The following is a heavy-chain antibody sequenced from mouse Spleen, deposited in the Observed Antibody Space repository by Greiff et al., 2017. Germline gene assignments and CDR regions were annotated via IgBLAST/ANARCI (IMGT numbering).Heavy chain of an antibody. CDR3: ARGIYYGSSHYYYAMDY. CDR1: GYTFTSYW. CDR2: IDPNSGGT. D-gene: IGHD1-1*01. J-gene: IGHJ4*01. Sequence: QVQLKQPGAELVKPGASVKLSCKASGYTFTSYWMHWVKQRPGRGLEWIGRIDPNSGGTKYNEKFKSKATLTVDKPSSTAYMQLSSLTSEDSAVYYCARGIYYGSSHYYYAMDYWGQGTSVTVSS. V-gene: IGHV1-72*01.